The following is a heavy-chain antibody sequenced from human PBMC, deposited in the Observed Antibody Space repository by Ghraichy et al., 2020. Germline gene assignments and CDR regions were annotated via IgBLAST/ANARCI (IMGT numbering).Heavy chain of an antibody. CDR3: ARAIWNSGVVWFDP. CDR1: GFTFSSYD. V-gene: IGHV3-21*01. D-gene: IGHD1-7*01. J-gene: IGHJ5*02. CDR2: ISSSSSYI. Sequence: GGSLRLSCAASGFTFSSYDMNWVRQAPGKGLEWVSSISSSSSYIYYADSVKGRFTISRDNARNSLYLQMNSLRAEDTAVYYCARAIWNSGVVWFDPWGQGTLVTVSS.